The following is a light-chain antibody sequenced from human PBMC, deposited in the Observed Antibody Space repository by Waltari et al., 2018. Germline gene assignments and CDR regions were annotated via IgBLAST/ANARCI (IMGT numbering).Light chain of an antibody. CDR2: KAN. CDR3: LVYMGSGIWV. V-gene: IGLV8-61*01. Sequence: QTVVTQEPSLSVSPGGTVTLTCSLSSGSVYSTSFVSWYQQSPGQTPRTLVYKANIRSSGVPDRFSGSIFGNKAALIITGAQADDESDYFCLVYMGSGIWVFGGGTELTVL. J-gene: IGLJ3*02. CDR1: SGSVYSTSF.